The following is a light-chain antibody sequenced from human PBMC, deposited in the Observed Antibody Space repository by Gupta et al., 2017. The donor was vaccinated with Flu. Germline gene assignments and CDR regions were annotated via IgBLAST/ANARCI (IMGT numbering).Light chain of an antibody. V-gene: IGKV3-11*01. J-gene: IGKJ4*01. CDR1: QSVKGA. CDR3: QQRADWPLT. Sequence: EVVLTQSPATLSLSPGERATLSCRASQSVKGALAWYQQKPGQAPRLLVYDASNRAAGIPVKFSGSGSGTDFTLTISNLEPEDFAVYYCQQRADWPLTFGGGTEVEIK. CDR2: DAS.